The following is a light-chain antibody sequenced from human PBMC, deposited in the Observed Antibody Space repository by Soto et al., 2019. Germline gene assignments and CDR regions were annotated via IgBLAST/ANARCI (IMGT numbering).Light chain of an antibody. CDR1: QSLSRNS. J-gene: IGKJ1*01. CDR2: EAS. CDR3: QQYNNWPPWT. V-gene: IGKV3-20*01. Sequence: EIVLTQFPGTLSLSPGERATLSCRASQSLSRNSLAWYQQKPGQAPRLLIYEASNRATGIPARFSASGSGTDFTLTISSLEPEDFAVYYCQQYNNWPPWTFGQGTKVDIK.